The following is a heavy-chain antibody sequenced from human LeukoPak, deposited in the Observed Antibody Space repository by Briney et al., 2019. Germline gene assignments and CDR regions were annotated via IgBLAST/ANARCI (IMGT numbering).Heavy chain of an antibody. CDR2: ISGDGSVT. J-gene: IGHJ4*01. Sequence: GGSLRLSCTASGFTLRNYWMHWVRQVPGKRLVWVSRISGDGSVTNYADSVQGRFTISRDNAKNTLYLQIDSLRSEDTAVYYCARYSSSTGGASYFLDYWGHGTLVTVSS. V-gene: IGHV3-74*01. CDR1: GFTLRNYW. CDR3: ARYSSSTGGASYFLDY. D-gene: IGHD6-6*01.